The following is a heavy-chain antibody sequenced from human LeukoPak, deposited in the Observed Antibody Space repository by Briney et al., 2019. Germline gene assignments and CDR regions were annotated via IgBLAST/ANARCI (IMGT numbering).Heavy chain of an antibody. CDR1: GYTFISYG. V-gene: IGHV1-18*01. D-gene: IGHD2-15*01. J-gene: IGHJ4*02. CDR2: VSAYADDT. CDR3: ARDCIGCHGFDY. Sequence: VASVKVSRKASGYTFISYGISWVRQAPGQGLEWMGWVSAYADDTNYVQKFQGRVTMTTDTSTSTAYMELRSLRFDDTAVYYCARDCIGCHGFDYWGQGTLVTVSS.